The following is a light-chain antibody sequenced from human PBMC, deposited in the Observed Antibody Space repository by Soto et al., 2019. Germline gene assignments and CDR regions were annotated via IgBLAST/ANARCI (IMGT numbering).Light chain of an antibody. CDR1: QSISSW. CDR2: KAS. Sequence: DIQMTQSPSTLSASVADRVTITCRASQSISSWLAWYQQKPWKAPKLLIYKASSLESGVQSRFSGSGSGTEFTLTISSLQPDDFATYYCQQYNSYWTFGQGTKVEI. V-gene: IGKV1-5*03. CDR3: QQYNSYWT. J-gene: IGKJ1*01.